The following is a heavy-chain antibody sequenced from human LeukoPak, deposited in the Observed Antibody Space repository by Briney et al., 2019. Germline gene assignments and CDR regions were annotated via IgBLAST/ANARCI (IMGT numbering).Heavy chain of an antibody. CDR3: ARLIGGWHSNYAMDV. CDR2: IYPGDSDT. D-gene: IGHD6-19*01. Sequence: LGESLKISCKGSGYRFTNYWIGWVRQMPGKGLEGMGIIYPGDSDTRYSLSFQGQVTISADKSISTAYLHWSTLKASDSAMYYCARLIGGWHSNYAMDVWGQGNTVTVSS. V-gene: IGHV5-51*01. J-gene: IGHJ6*02. CDR1: GYRFTNYW.